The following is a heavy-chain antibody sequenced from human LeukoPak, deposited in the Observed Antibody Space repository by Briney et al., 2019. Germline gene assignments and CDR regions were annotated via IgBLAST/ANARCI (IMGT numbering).Heavy chain of an antibody. CDR2: ISYDGSNK. V-gene: IGHV3-30*09. CDR1: GFNFRNYA. CDR3: ARDNYGFDY. D-gene: IGHD3-10*01. Sequence: GGALRLSCASSGFNFRNYAMHWVRPAAAKGLDGVAFISYDGSNKYYADSVKGRFAISRDNSMHTLYLQMNSLRAEDTAVYYCARDNYGFDYWGQGTLVTVSS. J-gene: IGHJ4*02.